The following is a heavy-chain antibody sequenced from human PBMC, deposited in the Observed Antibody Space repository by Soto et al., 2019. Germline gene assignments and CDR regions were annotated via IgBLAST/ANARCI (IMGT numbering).Heavy chain of an antibody. CDR1: GFDFSNSG. V-gene: IGHV3-30*03. CDR3: ARDYARGWCQF. D-gene: IGHD2-8*02. CDR2: ISFDGDK. Sequence: GGSLRLSCTASGFDFSNSGIQWVRQTPGKGLEWVALISFDGDKYYVDSVKGRFTISRDNPTNTVYLQMNRLRPEDTGVYYCARDYARGWCQFWGQGTLVTVSS. J-gene: IGHJ4*02.